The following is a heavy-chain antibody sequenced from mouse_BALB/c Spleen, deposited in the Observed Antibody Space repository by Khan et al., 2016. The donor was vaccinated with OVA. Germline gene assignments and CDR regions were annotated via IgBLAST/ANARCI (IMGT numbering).Heavy chain of an antibody. CDR2: IDPPNGNT. V-gene: IGHV14-3*02. Sequence: EVQLQESGAELVKSGATVKLSCTASGLTIKDTYMHWLKQWPEQGLEWIGRIDPPNGNTKYDPKVQAKATITAETTTNTAYLQLSSPTAEDTAVYYCARMARKWGQGTTLTVSS. CDR1: GLTIKDTY. J-gene: IGHJ2*01. CDR3: ARMARK.